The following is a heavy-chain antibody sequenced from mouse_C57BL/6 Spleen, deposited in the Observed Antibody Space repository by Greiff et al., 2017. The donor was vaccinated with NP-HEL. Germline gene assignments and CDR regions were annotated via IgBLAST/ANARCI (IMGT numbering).Heavy chain of an antibody. CDR2: IDPANGNT. CDR3: ARSHIYYYGSSYVWYFDV. Sequence: VQLQQSVAELVRPGASVKLSCTASGFNIKNTYMHWVKQRPEQGLEWIGRIDPANGNTKYAPKFQGKATITADTSSNTAYLQLSSLTSEDTAIYYCARSHIYYYGSSYVWYFDVWGTGTTVTVSS. CDR1: GFNIKNTY. J-gene: IGHJ1*03. D-gene: IGHD1-1*01. V-gene: IGHV14-3*01.